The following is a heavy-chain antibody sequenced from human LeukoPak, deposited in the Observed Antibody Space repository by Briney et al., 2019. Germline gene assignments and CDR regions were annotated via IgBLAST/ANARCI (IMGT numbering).Heavy chain of an antibody. CDR2: INTNTGNP. Sequence: ASVNVSCKASGYTFTSYAMNWVRQAPGQGLEWMGWINTNTGNPTYAQGFTGRFVFSLDTSVSTAYPQISSLKAEDTAVYYCARVYKRSIVVVPAAIENAFDIWGQGTMVTVSS. CDR3: ARVYKRSIVVVPAAIENAFDI. J-gene: IGHJ3*02. D-gene: IGHD2-2*02. V-gene: IGHV7-4-1*02. CDR1: GYTFTSYA.